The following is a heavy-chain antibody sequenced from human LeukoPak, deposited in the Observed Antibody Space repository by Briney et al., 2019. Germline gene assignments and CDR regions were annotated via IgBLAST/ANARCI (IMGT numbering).Heavy chain of an antibody. CDR3: ALMLIAVAGTGDDAFDI. CDR2: ISYDGSNK. Sequence: TGGSLRLSCAASGFTFSNTWMSWVRQAPGRGLEWVAVISYDGSNKYYADSVKGRFTISRDNSKNTLYLQMNSLRAEDTAVYYCALMLIAVAGTGDDAFDIWGQGTMVTVSS. CDR1: GFTFSNTW. J-gene: IGHJ3*02. V-gene: IGHV3-30*03. D-gene: IGHD6-19*01.